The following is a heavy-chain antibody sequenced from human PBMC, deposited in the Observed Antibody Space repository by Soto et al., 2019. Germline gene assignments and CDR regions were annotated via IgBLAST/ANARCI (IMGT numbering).Heavy chain of an antibody. V-gene: IGHV3-23*01. D-gene: IGHD5-12*01. CDR2: ISGSGGST. CDR3: AKDDPKTKRGYSGYAIVQSFDY. CDR1: GFTFSSYA. Sequence: GGSLRLSCAASGFTFSSYAMSWVRQAPGKGLEWVSAISGSGGSTYYADSVKGRFTISRDNSKNTLYLQMNSLRAEDTAVYYCAKDDPKTKRGYSGYAIVQSFDYWGQGTLVTVSS. J-gene: IGHJ4*02.